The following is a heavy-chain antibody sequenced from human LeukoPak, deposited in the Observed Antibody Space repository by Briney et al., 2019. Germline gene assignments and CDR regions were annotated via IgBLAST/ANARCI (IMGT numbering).Heavy chain of an antibody. D-gene: IGHD6-19*01. CDR3: ARGTSSGWYGFDS. CDR2: IYHSGST. V-gene: IGHV4-38-2*01. J-gene: IGHJ4*02. CDR1: GYSISSGYY. Sequence: PSETLSLTCAVSGYSISSGYYWGWIRQPPGKGLEWIGSIYHSGSTYYNPSLKSRVTISVDTSKNQFSLKLSSVTAADTAVYYCARGTSSGWYGFDSWGQGTLVAVSS.